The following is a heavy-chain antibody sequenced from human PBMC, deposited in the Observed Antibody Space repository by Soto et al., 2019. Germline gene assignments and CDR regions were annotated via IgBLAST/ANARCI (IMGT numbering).Heavy chain of an antibody. V-gene: IGHV1-69*13. CDR1: GGTFSSYA. J-gene: IGHJ4*02. CDR3: ARDRDGYNPDFDY. CDR2: IIPIFGTA. Sequence: WASVKVSCKASGGTFSSYAISWVRQAPGQGLEWMGGIIPIFGTANYAQKFQGRVTITADESTSTAYMELSSLRSEDTAVYYCARDRDGYNPDFDYWGQGTLVTVSS. D-gene: IGHD5-12*01.